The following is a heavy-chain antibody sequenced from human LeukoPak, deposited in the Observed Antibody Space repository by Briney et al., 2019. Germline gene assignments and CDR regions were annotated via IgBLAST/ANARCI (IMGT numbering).Heavy chain of an antibody. J-gene: IGHJ6*02. CDR2: ISSSGSTI. CDR3: ARGRQRAINYYGMDV. V-gene: IGHV3-48*03. D-gene: IGHD5-24*01. Sequence: GGSLRLSCAASGFTFSSYEMNWVRQAPGKGLEWVSYISSSGSTIYYADSVKGRFTISRDNAKNSLHLQMNSLRAEDTAVYYCARGRQRAINYYGMDVWGQGTTVTVSS. CDR1: GFTFSSYE.